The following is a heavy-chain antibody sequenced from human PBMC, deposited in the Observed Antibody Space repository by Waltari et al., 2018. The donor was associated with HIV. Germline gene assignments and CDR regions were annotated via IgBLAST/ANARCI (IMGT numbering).Heavy chain of an antibody. D-gene: IGHD1-26*01. CDR3: ARAYSGTYRIGDY. J-gene: IGHJ4*02. CDR2: IKQDGNEK. Sequence: VQMVELGGALAQPGGSLSASCVTSGFTFCKYCMNWVRRAPGKGLEWVANIKQDGNEKNYRDSVKGRFTISRDNDKNSLYLQMNNLRDEDSATYYCARAYSGTYRIGDYWGQGTLVTVSS. V-gene: IGHV3-7*01. CDR1: GFTFCKYC.